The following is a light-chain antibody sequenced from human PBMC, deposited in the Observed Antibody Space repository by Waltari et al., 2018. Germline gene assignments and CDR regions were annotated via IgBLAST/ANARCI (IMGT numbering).Light chain of an antibody. Sequence: DVVMTKSPLSLPVTLGQPASISCRSSQSLVHSDGNTYLNWFQQRPGQSPRRLIYKVSKRDSGVPDRFSGSGSGTDFTLKISRVEAEDVGVYYCMQGSHWPRTFGQWTKLEI. CDR1: QSLVHSDGNTY. J-gene: IGKJ2*01. V-gene: IGKV2-30*02. CDR3: MQGSHWPRT. CDR2: KVS.